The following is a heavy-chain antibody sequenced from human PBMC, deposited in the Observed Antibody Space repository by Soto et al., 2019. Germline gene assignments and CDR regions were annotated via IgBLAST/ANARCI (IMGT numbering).Heavy chain of an antibody. CDR1: GFTFSNAW. J-gene: IGHJ4*02. CDR2: IRDDGSNK. V-gene: IGHV3-33*08. D-gene: IGHD5-12*01. Sequence: SGGSLRLSCAASGFTFSNAWINWVRQAPGKGPEWVASIRDDGSNKYYADAVKGRFTISRDNSKNTLYLQMNSLRAEDTAVYYCARAVSGYSGYDYGGIDYWGQGTLVTVSS. CDR3: ARAVSGYSGYDYGGIDY.